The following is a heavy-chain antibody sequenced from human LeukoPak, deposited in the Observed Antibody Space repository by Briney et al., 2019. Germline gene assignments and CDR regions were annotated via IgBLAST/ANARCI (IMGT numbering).Heavy chain of an antibody. D-gene: IGHD6-13*01. CDR2: IKQDGSEK. Sequence: QPGGSLRLSCAASGFTFSSYEMNWVRQAPGKGLEWVANIKQDGSEKYYVDSVKGRFTISRDNAKNSLYLQMNSLRAEDTAVYYCARDLGEYSSSWYPGNYYYYMDVWGKGTTVTVSS. J-gene: IGHJ6*03. V-gene: IGHV3-7*01. CDR1: GFTFSSYE. CDR3: ARDLGEYSSSWYPGNYYYYMDV.